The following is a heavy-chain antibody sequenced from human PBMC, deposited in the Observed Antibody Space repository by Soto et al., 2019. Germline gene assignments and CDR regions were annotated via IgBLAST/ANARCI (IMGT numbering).Heavy chain of an antibody. Sequence: SETLSLTCTVSGDSMSAYYWSWIRQPPGKGLEWIGYIYYSGSTNYNPSVKSRVTISVDTSKKQFSLNLRSVTAADTAVYYCATLVVVAATGWFDPWGQGTLVTVSS. CDR3: ATLVVVAATGWFDP. J-gene: IGHJ5*02. V-gene: IGHV4-59*01. D-gene: IGHD2-15*01. CDR1: GDSMSAYY. CDR2: IYYSGST.